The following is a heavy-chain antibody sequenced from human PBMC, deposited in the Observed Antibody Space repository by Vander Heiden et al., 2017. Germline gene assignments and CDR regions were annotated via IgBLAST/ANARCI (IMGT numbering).Heavy chain of an antibody. CDR1: GYTFTGYY. V-gene: IGHV1-2*02. CDR2: INPNSGGT. CDR3: ARDRGELPDY. D-gene: IGHD1-26*01. Sequence: QVQLVQSGAEVKKPGASVKVSCKASGYTFTGYYIHWVRQALGQGLEWMGWINPNSGGTNDAQKFQGRVTMTRDTSTSTFYMELSRLRSDDTAVYYCARDRGELPDYWGQGTLVTVSS. J-gene: IGHJ4*02.